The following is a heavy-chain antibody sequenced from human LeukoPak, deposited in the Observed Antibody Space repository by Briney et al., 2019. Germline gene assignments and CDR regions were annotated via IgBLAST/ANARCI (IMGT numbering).Heavy chain of an antibody. D-gene: IGHD1-26*01. CDR2: IYYSGST. CDR1: GGSISSSSYY. J-gene: IGHJ4*02. V-gene: IGHV4-39*01. CDR3: ARHGRWELRYYFDY. Sequence: PSETLSLTCTVSGGSISSSSYYWGWIRQPPGKGLEGIGSIYYSGSTYYNPSLKSRVTISVDTSKNQFSLKLSSVTAADTAVYYCARHGRWELRYYFDYWGQGTLVTVSS.